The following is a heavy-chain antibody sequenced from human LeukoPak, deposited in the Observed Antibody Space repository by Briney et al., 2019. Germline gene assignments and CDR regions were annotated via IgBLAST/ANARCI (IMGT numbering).Heavy chain of an antibody. CDR3: ARYYDSSGYFDY. Sequence: SETLSLTRAVYSGSFSGYYWSWIRQPPGKGLEWIGYIYYSGSTNYNPSLKSRVTISVDTSKNQFSLKLSSVTAADTAVYYCARYYDSSGYFDYWGQGTLVTVSS. CDR2: IYYSGST. J-gene: IGHJ4*02. V-gene: IGHV4-59*01. CDR1: SGSFSGYY. D-gene: IGHD3-22*01.